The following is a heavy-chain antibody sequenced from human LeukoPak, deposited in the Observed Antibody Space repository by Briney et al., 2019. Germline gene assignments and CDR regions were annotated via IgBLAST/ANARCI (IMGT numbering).Heavy chain of an antibody. J-gene: IGHJ5*02. CDR1: GFTFSSYS. Sequence: PGGSLRLSCAASGFTFSSYSMNWVRQAPGKGLEWVSSISSSSSYIYYADSVKGRFTISRDNAKNSLYLQMNSLRAEDTAVYYCARGGSSSPQRFDPWGQGTLVTVSS. V-gene: IGHV3-21*01. CDR3: ARGGSSSPQRFDP. D-gene: IGHD6-13*01. CDR2: ISSSSSYI.